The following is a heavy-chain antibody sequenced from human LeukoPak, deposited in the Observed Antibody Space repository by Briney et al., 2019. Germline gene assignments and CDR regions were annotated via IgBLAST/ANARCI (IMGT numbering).Heavy chain of an antibody. D-gene: IGHD3-3*01. Sequence: ASVKVSCKASGYTFTGYYMHWVRQAPGQGLEWMGWINPNSGGTNYAQKFQGRVTMTRDTSISTAYMELSRLRSDDTAVYYCARVGSFGVVMGTFDYWGQGTLVTVSS. CDR2: INPNSGGT. CDR1: GYTFTGYY. V-gene: IGHV1-2*02. J-gene: IGHJ4*02. CDR3: ARVGSFGVVMGTFDY.